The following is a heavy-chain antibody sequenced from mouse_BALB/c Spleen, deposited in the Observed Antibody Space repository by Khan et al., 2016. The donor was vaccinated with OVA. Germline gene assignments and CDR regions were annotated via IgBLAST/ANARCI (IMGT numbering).Heavy chain of an antibody. J-gene: IGHJ2*01. CDR2: ITSGGSYT. V-gene: IGHV5-6-4*01. Sequence: EVELVESGGGLVKPGGSLKLSCAASGFAFSSYSMSWVRQTPEKRLEWVATITSGGSYTYYPASVKGRFTISRDNAKNTLYLQMSSLKSEDTAMYYCTRDRNYYGSSFYFDDWGQGTTLTVSS. CDR1: GFAFSSYS. CDR3: TRDRNYYGSSFYFDD. D-gene: IGHD1-1*01.